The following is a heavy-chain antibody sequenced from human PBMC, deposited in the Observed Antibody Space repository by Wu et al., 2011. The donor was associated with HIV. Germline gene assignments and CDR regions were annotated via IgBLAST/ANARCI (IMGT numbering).Heavy chain of an antibody. CDR2: IHPGGSDT. Sequence: VQLVQSGAEVKKPGESLRISCKGSGYSFTNYWIGWVRQMPGKGLEWMGIIHPGGSDTKYSPSFQGQVTISADRSISTAYLQWNSLKASDSAIYFCARDRGVAPERDFDYWGQGNSGHRLL. J-gene: IGHJ4*02. CDR3: ARDRGVAPERDFDY. V-gene: IGHV5-51*03. D-gene: IGHD1-14*01. CDR1: GYSFTNYW.